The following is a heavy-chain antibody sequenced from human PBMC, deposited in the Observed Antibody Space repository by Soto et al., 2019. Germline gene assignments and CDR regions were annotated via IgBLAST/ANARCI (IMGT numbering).Heavy chain of an antibody. Sequence: GGSLRLSCAASGFTFSSYAMSWVRQAPGKGLEWVSAISGSGGSTYYADSVKGRFTISRDNSKNTLYLQMNSLRAENTAVYYCAKDGGRAEYFQHWGQGTLVTVSS. D-gene: IGHD3-3*01. CDR1: GFTFSSYA. J-gene: IGHJ1*01. V-gene: IGHV3-23*01. CDR3: AKDGGRAEYFQH. CDR2: ISGSGGST.